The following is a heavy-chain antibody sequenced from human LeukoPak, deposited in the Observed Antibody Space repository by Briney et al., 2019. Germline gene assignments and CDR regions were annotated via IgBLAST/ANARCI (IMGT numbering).Heavy chain of an antibody. CDR1: GGSISSYY. CDR3: ARGGSITYYYYYMDV. V-gene: IGHV4-4*07. J-gene: IGHJ6*03. Sequence: SETLSLTCTVPGGSISSYYWSWIRQPAGKGLEWIGRIYTSGSTNYNPSLKSRVTISVDKSKNQFSLKLSSVTAADTAVYYCARGGSITYYYYYMDVWGKGTTVTVSS. D-gene: IGHD1-14*01. CDR2: IYTSGST.